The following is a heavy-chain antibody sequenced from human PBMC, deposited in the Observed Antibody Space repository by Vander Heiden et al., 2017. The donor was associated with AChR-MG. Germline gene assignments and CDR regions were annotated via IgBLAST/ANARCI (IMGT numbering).Heavy chain of an antibody. CDR1: GFTFTSSA. CDR3: AAPRTDYDFWSGYYSGAWGRNYYYYGMDV. CDR2: IVVGSGNT. D-gene: IGHD3-3*01. J-gene: IGHJ6*02. Sequence: GFTFTSSAVQWVRQARGQRLEWIGWIVVGSGNTNYAQKFQERVTITRDMSTSTAYMELSSLRSEDTAVYYCAAPRTDYDFWSGYYSGAWGRNYYYYGMDVWGQGTTVTASS. V-gene: IGHV1-58*01.